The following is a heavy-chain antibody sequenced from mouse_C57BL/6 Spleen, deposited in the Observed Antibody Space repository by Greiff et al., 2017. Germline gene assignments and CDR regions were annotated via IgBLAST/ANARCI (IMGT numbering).Heavy chain of an antibody. Sequence: EVQLQQSGGDLVKPGGSLKLSCAASGFTFSSYGMSWVRQTPDKRLEWVATISSGGSYTYYPDSVKGRFTISRDNAKNTLYLQMSGLKSEDTAMYYCARQATVVAHWYFDVWGTGTTVTVSS. CDR3: ARQATVVAHWYFDV. CDR1: GFTFSSYG. D-gene: IGHD1-1*01. V-gene: IGHV5-6*01. CDR2: ISSGGSYT. J-gene: IGHJ1*03.